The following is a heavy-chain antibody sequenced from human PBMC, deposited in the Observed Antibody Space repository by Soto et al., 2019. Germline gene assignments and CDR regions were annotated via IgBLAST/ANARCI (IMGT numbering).Heavy chain of an antibody. V-gene: IGHV3-30*18. D-gene: IGHD1-1*01. CDR1: GFTFSSYG. CDR3: AKDAGTGTTFDP. Sequence: GGSLRLSCAASGFTFSSYGMHWVRQAPGKGLEWVAVISYDGSNKYYADSVKGRFTISRDNSKNTLYLQMNSLRAEDTAVYYCAKDAGTGTTFDPWGQGTLVTVSS. CDR2: ISYDGSNK. J-gene: IGHJ5*02.